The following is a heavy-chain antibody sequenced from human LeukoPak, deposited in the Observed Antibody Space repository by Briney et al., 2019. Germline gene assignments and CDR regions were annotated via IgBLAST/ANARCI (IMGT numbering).Heavy chain of an antibody. J-gene: IGHJ4*02. CDR2: INSDGSST. CDR1: GFTFRIFC. CDR3: ARGGSGSFDY. Sequence: PGGSLRLSCATSGFTFRIFCMHWVRQVPGKGLVWVSRINSDGSSTSYADSVKGRFTISRDNAKNTLYLQMNSLRVEDTAVYYCARGGSGSFDYWGQGTLVTVSS. V-gene: IGHV3-74*01. D-gene: IGHD2-15*01.